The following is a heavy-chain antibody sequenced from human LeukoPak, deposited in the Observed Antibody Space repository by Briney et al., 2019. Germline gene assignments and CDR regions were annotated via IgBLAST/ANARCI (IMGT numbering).Heavy chain of an antibody. CDR2: INSDGSIT. J-gene: IGHJ4*02. Sequence: GGSLRLSCAASGFTFSRYWMHWVRHAPGKGLVWVSRINSDGSITTYADSVKGRFTISRDNAKKTLFLQMNSLRAEDTAVYYCARPYCSGGDCYLNYWGQGTLVTVSS. CDR3: ARPYCSGGDCYLNY. CDR1: GFTFSRYW. D-gene: IGHD2-15*01. V-gene: IGHV3-74*03.